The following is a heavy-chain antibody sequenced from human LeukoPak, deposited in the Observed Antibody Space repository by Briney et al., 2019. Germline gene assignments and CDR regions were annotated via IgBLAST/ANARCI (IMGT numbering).Heavy chain of an antibody. D-gene: IGHD2-15*01. V-gene: IGHV1-46*01. CDR1: GYTFTSYY. CDR3: ARDSSLGVVVAATFGWFDP. J-gene: IGHJ5*02. Sequence: GASVKVSCKASGYTFTSYYMHWVRQAPGQGLEWMGIINPSGGSTSYAQKFQGRVTMTRDTSTSTAYMELSSLRSEDTAVYYCARDSSLGVVVAATFGWFDPWGQGTLVTVSS. CDR2: INPSGGST.